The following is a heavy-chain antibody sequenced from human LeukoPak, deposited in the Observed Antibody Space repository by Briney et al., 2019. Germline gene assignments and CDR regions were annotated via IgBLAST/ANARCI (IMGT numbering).Heavy chain of an antibody. Sequence: TSETLSLTCTVSGGSISSYYWSWIRQPPGKGLEWIGYIYYSGSTNYNPSLKSRVTISVDTSKNQFSLKLSSVTAADTAVYYCARIVGGWFDPWGQGTLVTVSS. CDR2: IYYSGST. D-gene: IGHD2-15*01. CDR3: ARIVGGWFDP. V-gene: IGHV4-59*01. J-gene: IGHJ5*02. CDR1: GGSISSYY.